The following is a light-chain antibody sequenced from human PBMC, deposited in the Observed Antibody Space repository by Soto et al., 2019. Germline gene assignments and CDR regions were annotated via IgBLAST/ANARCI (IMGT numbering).Light chain of an antibody. CDR3: HQYGGSPQT. CDR2: GAS. CDR1: QSVSNY. J-gene: IGKJ1*01. Sequence: EXVLTQSPGTLSLSPGERATHSCRASQSVSNYLAWYQRKPGQAPRLLIYGASSRATGIPDRFSGSGSGTDFTLTISRLEPEDFAVYYCHQYGGSPQTFGQGTKVDIK. V-gene: IGKV3-20*01.